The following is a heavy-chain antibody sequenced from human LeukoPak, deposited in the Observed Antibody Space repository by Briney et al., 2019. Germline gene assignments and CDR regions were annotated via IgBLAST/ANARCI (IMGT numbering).Heavy chain of an antibody. J-gene: IGHJ3*01. V-gene: IGHV4-59*08. D-gene: IGHD2-15*01. CDR1: GGSMTNSY. CDR3: ARRRQVSYYSPYAFDF. CDR2: IYFTGST. Sequence: SETLSLTCTVSGGSMTNSYWGWTRQPPGKGLEWLGYIYFTGSTNSNPSLKSRVTISLDTSKNQLSLRLTSVTAADTAVYYCARRRQVSYYSPYAFDFWGQGTMVTVSS.